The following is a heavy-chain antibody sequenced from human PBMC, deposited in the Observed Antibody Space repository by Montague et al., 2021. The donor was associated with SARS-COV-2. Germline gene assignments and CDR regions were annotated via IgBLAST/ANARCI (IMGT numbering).Heavy chain of an antibody. CDR3: ARDPHYYDSSGHFDY. V-gene: IGHV4-59*13. CDR1: GGSISSYY. J-gene: IGHJ4*02. CDR2: IYYSGST. D-gene: IGHD3-22*01. Sequence: SETLSLTCTVSGGSISSYYWSWIRQPPGKGLEWIGYIYYSGSTNYNPSLKSRVTISVDTSKNQFSLKLSSVTAADTAVYYCARDPHYYDSSGHFDYWGQGTLVTASS.